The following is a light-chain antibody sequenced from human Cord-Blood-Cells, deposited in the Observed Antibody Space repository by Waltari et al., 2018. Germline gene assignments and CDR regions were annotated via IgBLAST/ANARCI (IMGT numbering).Light chain of an antibody. Sequence: QSVLTQPPSASGTPGQRVTISCSGSSSNIGSNTVNWYQQLPGTAPKLLIYSNNQRPPGVPDRFSGSKSGTSAALASSGLQSEDEADYYCAAWDDSLNAWVFGGGTKLTVL. CDR2: SNN. J-gene: IGLJ3*02. CDR3: AAWDDSLNAWV. CDR1: SSNIGSNT. V-gene: IGLV1-44*01.